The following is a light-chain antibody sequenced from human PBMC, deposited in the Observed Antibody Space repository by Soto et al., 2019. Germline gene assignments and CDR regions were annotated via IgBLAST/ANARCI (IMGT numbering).Light chain of an antibody. CDR3: QTYDISLSAAV. CDR2: SNI. CDR1: SSNIGAGIH. J-gene: IGLJ7*01. Sequence: VLTQPPSVSGAPGQRVTISCTGSSSNIGAGIHVHWHQHLPGTAPKLLIYSNIIRPSGVPDRFSGSKSGTSASLAIAGLQAEDEGDYYCQTYDISLSAAVFGGGTQLTVL. V-gene: IGLV1-40*01.